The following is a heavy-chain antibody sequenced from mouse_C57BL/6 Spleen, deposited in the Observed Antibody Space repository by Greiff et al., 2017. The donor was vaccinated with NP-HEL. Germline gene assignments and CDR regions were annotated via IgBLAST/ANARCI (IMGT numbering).Heavy chain of an antibody. D-gene: IGHD3-2*02. CDR2: IDPETGGT. CDR1: GYTFTDYE. Sequence: VQLQQSGAELVRPGASVTLSCKASGYTFTDYEMHWVKQTPVHGLEWIGAIDPETGGTAYNQKFKGKARLTAAKSSSTAYMELRSLTSEDSAVYYCTRESLQLRLLFAYWGQGTLVTVSA. J-gene: IGHJ3*01. CDR3: TRESLQLRLLFAY. V-gene: IGHV1-15*01.